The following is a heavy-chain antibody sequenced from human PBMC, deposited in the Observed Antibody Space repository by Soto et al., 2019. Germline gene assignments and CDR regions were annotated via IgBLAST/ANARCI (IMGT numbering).Heavy chain of an antibody. V-gene: IGHV4-59*08. D-gene: IGHD1-26*01. CDR2: IYYSGST. Sequence: SKTLSLTCTVSGGSISSYYWSWIRQPPGKGLEWIGYIYYSGSTNYNPSLTSRVTISVDTSKNQFSLKLSSVTAADTAVYYCARHKGSGIYYFYYLDVWGKGTTVTVSS. CDR3: ARHKGSGIYYFYYLDV. J-gene: IGHJ6*03. CDR1: GGSISSYY.